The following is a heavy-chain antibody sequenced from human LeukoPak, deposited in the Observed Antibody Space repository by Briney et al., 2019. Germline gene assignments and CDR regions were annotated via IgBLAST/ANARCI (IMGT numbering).Heavy chain of an antibody. Sequence: GRSLRLSCTASGFTFGDYAMSWVRQAPGKGLEWVSSISSSSNYIYYVDSVKGRFTISRDNAKNSLYLQMNSLRAEDTAVYYCARPMEGYSGSGSWYFDYWGQGTLVTVSS. CDR1: GFTFGDYA. J-gene: IGHJ4*02. D-gene: IGHD3-10*01. CDR2: ISSSSNYI. V-gene: IGHV3-21*01. CDR3: ARPMEGYSGSGSWYFDY.